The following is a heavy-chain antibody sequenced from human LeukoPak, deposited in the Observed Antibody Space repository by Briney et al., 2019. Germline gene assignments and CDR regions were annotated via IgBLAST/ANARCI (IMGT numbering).Heavy chain of an antibody. Sequence: RGSLRLSCAASGFTVSSSYMSWVRQAPGKGLEWVSVMYSGGATYYANSVKGRFTISRDYYKNTLNLQMNNLGTEDTAVYFCARSVHDTSGYAYWGQGTLVTVSS. V-gene: IGHV3-66*02. CDR3: ARSVHDTSGYAY. CDR1: GFTVSSSY. J-gene: IGHJ4*02. CDR2: MYSGGAT. D-gene: IGHD3-22*01.